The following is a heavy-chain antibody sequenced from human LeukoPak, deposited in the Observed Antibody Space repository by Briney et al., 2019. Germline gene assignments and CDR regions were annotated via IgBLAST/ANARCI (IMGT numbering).Heavy chain of an antibody. J-gene: IGHJ6*03. D-gene: IGHD3-3*01. CDR2: ISSSSSYI. Sequence: GGSLRLSCAASGFTFSSYNMNWVRQAPGKGLEWVSSISSSSSYIYYADSVKGRFTISRDNAKNSLYLQMNSLRAEDTAVYYYARATQPDYDFWSGYPDYYYYYMDVWGKGTTVTVSS. CDR1: GFTFSSYN. V-gene: IGHV3-21*01. CDR3: ARATQPDYDFWSGYPDYYYYYMDV.